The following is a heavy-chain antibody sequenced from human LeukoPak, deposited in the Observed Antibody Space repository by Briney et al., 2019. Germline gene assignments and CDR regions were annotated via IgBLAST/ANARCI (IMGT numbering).Heavy chain of an antibody. CDR3: ARFNFWSGYPDY. CDR1: GGSFSGYY. D-gene: IGHD3-3*01. Sequence: SETPSLTCAVYGGSFSGYYWSWIRQPPGKGLEWIGEINHSGSTNYNPSLKSRVTISVDTSKNQFSLKLSSVTAADTAVYYCARFNFWSGYPDYWGQGTLVTVSS. CDR2: INHSGST. J-gene: IGHJ4*02. V-gene: IGHV4-34*01.